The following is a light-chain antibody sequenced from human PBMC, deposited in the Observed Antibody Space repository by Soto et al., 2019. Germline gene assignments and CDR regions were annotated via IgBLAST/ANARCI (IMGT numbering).Light chain of an antibody. V-gene: IGKV1-27*01. Sequence: DIQMTQSPSSLSASVGDRVTITCRASQGISNHLAWYQQKPGKVPKLLIYAASTLQSGVPSRFSGSGSGTDFILTISSLQPEDVATYYCQKYNSAPLTFGGGTKVEIK. CDR3: QKYNSAPLT. CDR1: QGISNH. J-gene: IGKJ4*01. CDR2: AAS.